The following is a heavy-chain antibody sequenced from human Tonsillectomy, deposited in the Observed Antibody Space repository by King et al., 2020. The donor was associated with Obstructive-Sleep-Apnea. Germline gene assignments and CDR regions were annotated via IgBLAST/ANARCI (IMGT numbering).Heavy chain of an antibody. CDR1: GFTFSSYG. V-gene: IGHV3-33*01. CDR2: IWYDGSNK. J-gene: IGHJ4*02. Sequence: VQLVESGGGVVQPGRSLRLSCAASGFTFSSYGMHCVRQAPGKGLEWVAVIWYDGSNKYYSDSVKGRFTISRDNSKNTLYLQMNSLRAEDTAVYYCARDFYYGSGSFEYWGQGTLVTVSS. CDR3: ARDFYYGSGSFEY. D-gene: IGHD3-10*01.